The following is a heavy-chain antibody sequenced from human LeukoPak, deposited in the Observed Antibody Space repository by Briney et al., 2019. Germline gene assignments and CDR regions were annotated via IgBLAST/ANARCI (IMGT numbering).Heavy chain of an antibody. CDR3: AREADVVVVPAAIFNYYYYYGMDV. Sequence: GGSLRLSCAASGFTFSSYSMNWVRQAPGKGLEWVSSTSSSSSYIYYADSVKGRFTISRDNAKNSLYLQMNSLRAEDTAVYYCAREADVVVVPAAIFNYYYYYGMDVWGQGTTVTVSS. V-gene: IGHV3-21*01. D-gene: IGHD2-2*01. CDR1: GFTFSSYS. J-gene: IGHJ6*02. CDR2: TSSSSSYI.